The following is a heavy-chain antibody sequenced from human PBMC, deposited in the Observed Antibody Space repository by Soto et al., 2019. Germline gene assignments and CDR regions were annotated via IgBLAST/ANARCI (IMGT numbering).Heavy chain of an antibody. J-gene: IGHJ3*02. CDR2: IDPSDSYT. D-gene: IGHD1-26*01. Sequence: PGESLTISCKGSGYSFTTYWINWVRQMPGKGLEWMGRIDPSDSYTNYSPSFQGHVTISADNSVSTAYLQWSSLKASDTAMYYCARRVSPNIVGAFSAFDIWGQGTMVTVSS. CDR3: ARRVSPNIVGAFSAFDI. V-gene: IGHV5-10-1*01. CDR1: GYSFTTYW.